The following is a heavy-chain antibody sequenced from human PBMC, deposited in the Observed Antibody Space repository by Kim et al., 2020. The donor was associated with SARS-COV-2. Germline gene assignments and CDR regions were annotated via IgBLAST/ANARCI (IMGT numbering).Heavy chain of an antibody. V-gene: IGHV3-15*01. CDR2: IKSKTDGGTT. CDR3: TTDVGQLVPYYYYYMDV. CDR1: GFTFSNAW. Sequence: GGSLRLSCAASGFTFSNAWMSWVRQAPGKGLEWVGRIKSKTDGGTTDYAAPVKGRFTISRDDSKNTLYLQMNSLKTEDTAVYYCTTDVGQLVPYYYYYMDVWGKGTTVTVSS. D-gene: IGHD6-6*01. J-gene: IGHJ6*03.